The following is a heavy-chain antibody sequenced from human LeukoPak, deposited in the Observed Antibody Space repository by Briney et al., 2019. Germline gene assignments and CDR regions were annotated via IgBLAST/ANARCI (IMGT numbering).Heavy chain of an antibody. CDR1: GFTFSSYA. D-gene: IGHD5-24*01. V-gene: IGHV3-23*01. CDR3: TVQRGGDGYNTFDY. Sequence: GGSLRLSCAASGFTFSSYAMSWVRQAPGKGLEWVSALSGSGDDTYYADSVKGRFTMSRDNSKNTLYLQMNSLRAEDTAVYYCTVQRGGDGYNTFDYWGQGTLVTVSS. CDR2: LSGSGDDT. J-gene: IGHJ4*02.